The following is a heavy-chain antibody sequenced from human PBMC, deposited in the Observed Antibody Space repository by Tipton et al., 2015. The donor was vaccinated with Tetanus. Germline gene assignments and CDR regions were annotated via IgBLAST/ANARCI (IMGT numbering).Heavy chain of an antibody. J-gene: IGHJ6*02. CDR2: IYSGGDT. CDR1: GFSISTCY. V-gene: IGHV3-53*05. Sequence: SLRLSCAASGFSISTCYINWVRQAPGKGLEWVSVIYSGGDTFYADSVKGRFTISRDDSKETVYLQMSSLRAEDTAVYYCAKLDYGDYGRYYYYEMDVWGQGTTVTVSS. D-gene: IGHD4-17*01. CDR3: AKLDYGDYGRYYYYEMDV.